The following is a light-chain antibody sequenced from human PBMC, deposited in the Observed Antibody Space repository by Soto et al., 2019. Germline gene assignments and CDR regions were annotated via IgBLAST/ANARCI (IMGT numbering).Light chain of an antibody. CDR2: WAS. CDR3: QQYYSTLPLT. J-gene: IGKJ4*01. V-gene: IGKV4-1*01. Sequence: DIVMTQSPDSLAVSLGERATINCKSSQSVLYSSNNKNYLAWYQQKPGQPPKLLIYWASTRESGVPDRFSGSGAGTDFTLTNSSMQAEDVTGDYWQQYYSTLPLTFGGGTKVEIK. CDR1: QSVLYSSNNKNY.